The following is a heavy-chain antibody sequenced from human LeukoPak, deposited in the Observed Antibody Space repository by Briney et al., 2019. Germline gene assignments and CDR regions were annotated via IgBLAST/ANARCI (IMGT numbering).Heavy chain of an antibody. V-gene: IGHV3-23*01. CDR2: ISGSAAAT. D-gene: IGHD3-10*01. CDR3: AKAYVWFGEFAVPNFDS. J-gene: IGHJ4*02. Sequence: GGTLRLSCAASGFTFSTYGMTWVRQAPGKGLEWDSGISGSAAATFYADSVQGRFTISRDNSKNTLYLQMNSLRVEDTAVYYCAKAYVWFGEFAVPNFDSWGQGTLVTVSS. CDR1: GFTFSTYG.